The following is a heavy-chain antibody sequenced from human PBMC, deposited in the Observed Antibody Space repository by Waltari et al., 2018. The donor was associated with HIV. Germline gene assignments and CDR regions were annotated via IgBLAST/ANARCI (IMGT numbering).Heavy chain of an antibody. D-gene: IGHD1-1*01. Sequence: QVQLVQSGAEVKKPGASVKVSCKASGYTFTSFGISWVRQAPGQGLEWMGWIGAYNGNTNYAQKLQGRVTMTTDTSTSRAYMELRSLRSDDTAVFYCARDNWNDYYYYGMDVWGQGTTVTVSS. V-gene: IGHV1-18*01. CDR1: GYTFTSFG. J-gene: IGHJ6*02. CDR3: ARDNWNDYYYYGMDV. CDR2: IGAYNGNT.